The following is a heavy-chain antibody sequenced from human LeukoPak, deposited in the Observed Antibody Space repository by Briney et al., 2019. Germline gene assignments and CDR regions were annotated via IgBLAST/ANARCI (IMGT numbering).Heavy chain of an antibody. V-gene: IGHV4-4*07. J-gene: IGHJ4*02. CDR1: GGSITSYY. Sequence: SETLSLTCTVSGGSITSYYRSWIRQPAGEGLAWIGRVYPGESSAYNPSLKSRVTMSVDTSKNQFSLKVNSVTAADTDVYSCARVERGGLDYWGQGTLVTVSS. CDR3: ARVERGGLDY. CDR2: VYPGESS. D-gene: IGHD3-10*01.